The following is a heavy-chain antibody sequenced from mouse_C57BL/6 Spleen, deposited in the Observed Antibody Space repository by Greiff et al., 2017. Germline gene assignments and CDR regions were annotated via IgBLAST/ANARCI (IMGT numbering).Heavy chain of an antibody. CDR3: ARDNYDYPFAY. CDR2: ISYDGSN. D-gene: IGHD2-4*01. CDR1: GYSITSGYY. V-gene: IGHV3-6*01. Sequence: EVKLQQSGPGLVKPSQSLSLTCSVTGYSITSGYYWNWIRQFPGNKLEWMGYISYDGSNNYNPSLKNRISITRDTSKNQFFLKLNSVTTEDTATYYCARDNYDYPFAYWGQGTLVTVSA. J-gene: IGHJ3*01.